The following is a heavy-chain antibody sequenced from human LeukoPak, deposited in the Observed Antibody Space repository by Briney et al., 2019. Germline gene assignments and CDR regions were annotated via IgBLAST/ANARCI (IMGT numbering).Heavy chain of an antibody. Sequence: SETVSLTCTVSGGSISSYYWSWVRQPPGKGLEWIGEINHSGSTNYNPSLKSRVTISVDTSKNQFSLKLSSVTAADTAVYYCARGLLRFLEWLSPNGMDVWGQGTTVTVSS. V-gene: IGHV4-34*01. CDR3: ARGLLRFLEWLSPNGMDV. D-gene: IGHD3-3*01. CDR2: INHSGST. CDR1: GGSISSYY. J-gene: IGHJ6*02.